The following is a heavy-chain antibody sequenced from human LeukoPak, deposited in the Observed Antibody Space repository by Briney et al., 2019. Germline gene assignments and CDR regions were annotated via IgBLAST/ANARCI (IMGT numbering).Heavy chain of an antibody. Sequence: PSETLSLTCAVSGYSISSGYYWGWIRQPPGKGLEWIGSIYHSGSTYYNPSLKSRVTISVDTSKNQFSLKLSSVTAADTAVYYCARHTLDIVVVPDGAFDIWGQGTMVTVPS. CDR1: GYSISSGYY. CDR2: IYHSGST. D-gene: IGHD2-2*01. V-gene: IGHV4-38-2*01. CDR3: ARHTLDIVVVPDGAFDI. J-gene: IGHJ3*02.